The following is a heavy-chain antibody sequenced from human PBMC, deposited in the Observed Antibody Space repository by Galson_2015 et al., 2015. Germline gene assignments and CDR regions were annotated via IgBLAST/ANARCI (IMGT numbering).Heavy chain of an antibody. D-gene: IGHD7-27*01. Sequence: SLRLSCAASGFTFSSYAMHWVRQAPGKGLEWVAVISYDGSNKYYADSVKGRFTISRDNSKNTLYLQMNSLRAEDTAVYYCARDLTGTPAYWGQGTLVTVSS. CDR2: ISYDGSNK. J-gene: IGHJ4*02. CDR1: GFTFSSYA. V-gene: IGHV3-30-3*01. CDR3: ARDLTGTPAY.